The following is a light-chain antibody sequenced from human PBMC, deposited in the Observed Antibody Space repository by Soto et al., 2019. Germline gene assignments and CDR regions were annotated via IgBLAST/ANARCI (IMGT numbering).Light chain of an antibody. J-gene: IGLJ2*01. CDR2: QDD. CDR3: QAWDSTTVV. V-gene: IGLV3-1*01. CDR1: KLGDKY. Sequence: SYELTQPPSVSVSPGQTASITCSGDKLGDKYACWYQQKPGQSPVVVIYQDDKRPSGIPERFSGSNSGNTATLTISGTQPMDEADYYCQAWDSTTVVFGGGTKLTVL.